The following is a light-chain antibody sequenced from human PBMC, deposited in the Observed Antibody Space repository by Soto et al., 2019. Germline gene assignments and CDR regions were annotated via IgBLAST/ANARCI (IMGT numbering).Light chain of an antibody. CDR1: QSVNSGY. CDR3: QQYGSSPT. V-gene: IGKV3-20*01. CDR2: GAS. Sequence: EIVLTQSPGTLSLSPGEGATLSCRASQSVNSGYLVWYQQKPGQAPRLLIYGASSRATGIPDRFSASGSGTDFTLTINRLEAEDVAVYYCQQYGSSPTFGQGTRLEIK. J-gene: IGKJ5*01.